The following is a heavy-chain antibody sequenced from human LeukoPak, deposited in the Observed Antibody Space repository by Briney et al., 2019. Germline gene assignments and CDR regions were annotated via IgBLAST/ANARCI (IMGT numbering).Heavy chain of an antibody. CDR1: GFSIENDW. Sequence: PGGSLRLSCAASGFSIENDWMSWVRQAPGKGLEWVGRVKSYNAGGTTHYAAPVKGRFIISRDDSKNMLYLQMDSLKTEDTAVYYCTLIQGWGAGSYFLDYWGQGAPVTVSS. D-gene: IGHD3-10*01. J-gene: IGHJ4*02. CDR2: VKSYNAGGTT. CDR3: TLIQGWGAGSYFLDY. V-gene: IGHV3-15*01.